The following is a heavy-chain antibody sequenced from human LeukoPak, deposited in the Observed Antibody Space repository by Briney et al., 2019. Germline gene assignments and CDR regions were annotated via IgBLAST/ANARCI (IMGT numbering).Heavy chain of an antibody. CDR2: NKQREST. D-gene: IGHD3-22*01. CDR3: GRGQHHWGYYYGY. V-gene: IGHV4-34*01. J-gene: IGHJ4*02. CDR1: GGSLSGYY. Sequence: SETLSLTCALYGGSLSGYYWSWTRHPPGKGLEWIGQNKQRESTNHNPSLKSRVTIPVDTSKEQSSPRRRPVAAADTAVYWWGRGQHHWGYYYGYWGQGTLVTVSS.